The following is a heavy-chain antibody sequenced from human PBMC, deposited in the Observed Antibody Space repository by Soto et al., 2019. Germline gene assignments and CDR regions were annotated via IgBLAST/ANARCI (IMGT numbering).Heavy chain of an antibody. CDR3: AKRGGAGANFDY. V-gene: IGHV3-23*01. Sequence: GGSLRLSCAASGFTFSSYAMGWVRQGPGKGLEWVAVVSIGGSTHYADSVRGRFTISRDNAKNTLSLQMNSLTAEDTAVYFCAKRGGAGANFDYWGQGALVTV. CDR1: GFTFSSYA. J-gene: IGHJ4*02. CDR2: VSIGGST. D-gene: IGHD2-21*01.